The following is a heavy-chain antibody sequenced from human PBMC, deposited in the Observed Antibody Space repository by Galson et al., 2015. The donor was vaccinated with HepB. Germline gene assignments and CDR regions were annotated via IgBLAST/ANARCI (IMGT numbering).Heavy chain of an antibody. CDR3: ARTQYYYDSSGPLSTADY. V-gene: IGHV3-66*01. CDR1: GFTVSSNY. Sequence: SLRLSCAASGFTVSSNYMSWVRQAPGKGLEWVSVIYSGGSAYYADSVKGRFTISRDNSKNTLYPQMNSLRAEDTAVYYCARTQYYYDSSGPLSTADYWGQGTLVTVSS. J-gene: IGHJ4*02. D-gene: IGHD3-22*01. CDR2: IYSGGSA.